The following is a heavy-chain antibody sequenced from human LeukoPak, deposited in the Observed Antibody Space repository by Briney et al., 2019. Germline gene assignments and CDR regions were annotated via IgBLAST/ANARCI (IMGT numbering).Heavy chain of an antibody. CDR1: GFAFSSYW. V-gene: IGHV3-7*01. CDR3: ARENAYGSGSPLYYFDY. Sequence: GGSLRLSCAASGFAFSSYWMSWVRQAPGKGLEWVANIKQDGSEKYYVDSVKGRFTISRDNAKNSLYLQMNSLRAEDTAVYYCARENAYGSGSPLYYFDYWGQGTLVTVSS. D-gene: IGHD3-10*01. J-gene: IGHJ4*02. CDR2: IKQDGSEK.